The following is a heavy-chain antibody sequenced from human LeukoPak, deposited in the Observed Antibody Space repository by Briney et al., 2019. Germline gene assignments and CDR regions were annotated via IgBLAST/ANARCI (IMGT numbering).Heavy chain of an antibody. D-gene: IGHD3-22*01. CDR3: ARQGSYDNSGYSFDY. J-gene: IGHJ4*02. CDR1: GYSLINHW. CDR2: IYPGNADA. Sequence: GESLKISCKASGYSLINHWIGWVRQLPGKGLDWMGIIYPGNADATYSPSFQGQVTISADKSTTTVYLQWSSLKASDTAMYYCARQGSYDNSGYSFDYWGQGTLVTVSS. V-gene: IGHV5-51*01.